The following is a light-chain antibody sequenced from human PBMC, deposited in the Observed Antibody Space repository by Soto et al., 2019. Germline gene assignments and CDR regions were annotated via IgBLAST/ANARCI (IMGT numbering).Light chain of an antibody. V-gene: IGKV1-5*03. CDR1: QSISSW. CDR2: KAS. Sequence: DIRVTQSPSTLSASVGDRVTITCRASQSISSWLAWYQQKPGKAPKLLIYKASSLESGVPSRFSGSGSGTEFTLTISSLQPDDFATYYCQQYNSYSPTWTFGQGTKWIS. J-gene: IGKJ1*01. CDR3: QQYNSYSPTWT.